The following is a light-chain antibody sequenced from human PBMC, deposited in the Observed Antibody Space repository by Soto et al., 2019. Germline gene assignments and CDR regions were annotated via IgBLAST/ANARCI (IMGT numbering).Light chain of an antibody. V-gene: IGKV3-15*01. CDR1: QSVPSN. CDR3: QQHNHWPPT. Sequence: EIVMTQSPATLSVSPGERVTLSCRASQSVPSNLAWYQQKPGQAPILLIFGASTRATGLPARFSGSGSGTEFTLTITSLRSEDFAVYYCQQHNHWPPTLGHGTKVDIK. CDR2: GAS. J-gene: IGKJ1*01.